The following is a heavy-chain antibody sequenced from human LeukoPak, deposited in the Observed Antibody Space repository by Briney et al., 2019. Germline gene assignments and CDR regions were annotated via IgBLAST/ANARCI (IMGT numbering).Heavy chain of an antibody. V-gene: IGHV4-31*03. Sequence: PSQTLSLTCTVSGGSISSGGYYWSWIRQHPGKGLEWIGYIHYSGGTYYNPSLKSRVTISVDTSKNQFSLKLSSVTAADTAVYYCASFSPSMVRGVIMWGQGTLVTVSS. D-gene: IGHD3-10*01. J-gene: IGHJ4*02. CDR3: ASFSPSMVRGVIM. CDR1: GGSISSGGYY. CDR2: IHYSGGT.